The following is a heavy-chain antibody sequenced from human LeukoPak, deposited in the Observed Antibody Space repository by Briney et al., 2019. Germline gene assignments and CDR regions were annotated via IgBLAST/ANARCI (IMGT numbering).Heavy chain of an antibody. D-gene: IGHD4-17*01. CDR2: MSYDGSNK. CDR1: GFTFSSYG. V-gene: IGHV3-30*18. Sequence: PGGSLRLSCAASGFTFSSYGMHWVRQAPGKGLEWVAVMSYDGSNKYYADSVKGRFTISRDNSKNTLYLQMNSLRAEDTAVYYCAKDSTTVTTSFCFDYWCQGTLVTVSS. J-gene: IGHJ4*02. CDR3: AKDSTTVTTSFCFDY.